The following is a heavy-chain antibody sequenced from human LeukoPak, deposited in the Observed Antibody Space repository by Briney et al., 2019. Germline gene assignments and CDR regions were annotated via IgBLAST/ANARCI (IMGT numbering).Heavy chain of an antibody. D-gene: IGHD4-11*01. Sequence: PGGSLRLSCAASGFTFSSYSMNWVRQAPGKGLEWVSTISGSGGSTYYADSVKGRFTISRDNSKNMLYLQMNSLRAEDTAVYYCAKDLLTTVTTASHWGQGTLVTVSS. CDR2: ISGSGGST. CDR1: GFTFSSYS. J-gene: IGHJ4*02. V-gene: IGHV3-23*01. CDR3: AKDLLTTVTTASH.